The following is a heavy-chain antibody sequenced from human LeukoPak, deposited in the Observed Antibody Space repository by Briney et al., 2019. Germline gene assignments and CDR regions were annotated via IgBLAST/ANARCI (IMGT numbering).Heavy chain of an antibody. CDR3: ARGRIIDYYYYMDV. V-gene: IGHV1-8*03. Sequence: ASVKVSCKASGYTFTSYDINWVRQASGQGLEWMGWMNPNSGNTGYAQKFQGRVTITRNTSISTAYMELSSLRSEDTAVYYCARGRIIDYYYYMDVWGKGTTVTVSS. J-gene: IGHJ6*03. CDR1: GYTFTSYD. CDR2: MNPNSGNT.